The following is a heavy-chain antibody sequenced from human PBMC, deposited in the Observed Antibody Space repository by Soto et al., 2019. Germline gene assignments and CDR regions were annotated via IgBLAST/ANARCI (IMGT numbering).Heavy chain of an antibody. CDR3: ARGKGRYYGSGPHYYYGMDV. V-gene: IGHV4-34*01. Sequence: PSETLSLTCAVYGGSFSGHYWSWIRQPPGKGLEWIGEINHSGSTNYNPSLKSRVTISVDTSKNQFSLKLSSVTAADTAVYYCARGKGRYYGSGPHYYYGMDVWGQGTTVTVSS. CDR1: GGSFSGHY. D-gene: IGHD3-10*01. CDR2: INHSGST. J-gene: IGHJ6*02.